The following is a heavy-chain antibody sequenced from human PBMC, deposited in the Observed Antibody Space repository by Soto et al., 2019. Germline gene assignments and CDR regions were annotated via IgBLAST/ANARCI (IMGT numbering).Heavy chain of an antibody. Sequence: ASVKVSCKSSGYTFTKFGISWVRQAPGQGLEWMGWNSAYNGNTDYAQKFQGRVTMTTDTSTSTAYMELRSLTSDDTAVYYCARDKAGAVDAFDIWGQGTMVTVSS. CDR2: NSAYNGNT. D-gene: IGHD1-26*01. J-gene: IGHJ3*02. V-gene: IGHV1-18*01. CDR3: ARDKAGAVDAFDI. CDR1: GYTFTKFG.